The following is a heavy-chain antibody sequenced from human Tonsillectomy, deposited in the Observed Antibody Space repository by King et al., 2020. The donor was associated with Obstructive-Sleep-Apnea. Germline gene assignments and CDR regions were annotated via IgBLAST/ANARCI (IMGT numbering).Heavy chain of an antibody. CDR2: IYPCDFDN. CDR1: GYIFTSYW. J-gene: IGHJ4*02. CDR3: ARPYYSSSWYYFDY. V-gene: IGHV5-51*01. D-gene: IGHD6-13*01. Sequence: VQLVEAGAEGKKPGESLKISCKGSGYIFTSYWIGWGRQMPGKGLEGMGIIYPCDFDNRYSPSFQGPVTLSAAKSISTAYPPWGSLKASDTAMYYCARPYYSSSWYYFDYWGQGTLVTVSS.